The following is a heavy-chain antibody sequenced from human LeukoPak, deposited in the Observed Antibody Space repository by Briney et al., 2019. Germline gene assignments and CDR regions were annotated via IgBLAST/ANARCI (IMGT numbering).Heavy chain of an antibody. Sequence: GASVKVSCKGSGYSFISYDINWVRQAPGQGLEWMGWVSPNSGKTGFLPKFQGRIALTTNTPAETAYMELHSLTSADTALYFCARPAHSGGVRDPFDVWGQGSMVIVSS. V-gene: IGHV1-8*01. CDR2: VSPNSGKT. D-gene: IGHD4-23*01. CDR1: GYSFISYD. J-gene: IGHJ3*01. CDR3: ARPAHSGGVRDPFDV.